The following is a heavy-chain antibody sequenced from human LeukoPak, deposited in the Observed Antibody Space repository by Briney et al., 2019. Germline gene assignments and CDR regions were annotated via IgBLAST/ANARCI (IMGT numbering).Heavy chain of an antibody. V-gene: IGHV3-23*01. CDR2: ISGSGGST. CDR3: AKDSVVIPAPDAFDI. CDR1: GFTFSSYA. J-gene: IGHJ3*02. Sequence: GGSLRLSCAASGFTFSSYAMSWVRQAPGKGLEWVSAISGSGGSTYCADSVKGRFTISRDNSKNTLCLQMNSLRAEDTAVYYCAKDSVVIPAPDAFDIWGQGTMVTVSS. D-gene: IGHD3-16*02.